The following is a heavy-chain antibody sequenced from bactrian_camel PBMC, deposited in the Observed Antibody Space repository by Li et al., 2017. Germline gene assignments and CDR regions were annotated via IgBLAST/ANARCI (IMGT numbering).Heavy chain of an antibody. J-gene: IGHJ6*01. CDR2: IYTGSVSD. CDR3: AASKYSCSHWDVRAADFGY. V-gene: IGHV3S54*01. D-gene: IGHD2*01. Sequence: HVQLVESGGGSVQTGGSLRLTCAASGYTVSTNCMGWFRQAPGKEREQVAYIYTGSVSDYYADSVKGRLTFSQDNDKNTMYLQMNSLKPEDTAMYYCAASKYSCSHWDVRAADFGYWGQGTQVTVS. CDR1: GYTVSTNC.